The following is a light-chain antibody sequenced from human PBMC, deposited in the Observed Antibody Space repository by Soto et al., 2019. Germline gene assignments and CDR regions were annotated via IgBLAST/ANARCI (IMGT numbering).Light chain of an antibody. CDR2: GAS. CDR1: QSVGSSY. Sequence: EVVLTQSPVTLSLSPGERATLSCRASQSVGSSYLAWYQRKPGQAPRLLIYGASSRATGIPDRFSGRGSGTDSTLTISRLEPEDFAVYYCQQYGSSPITFGQGTRLEIK. CDR3: QQYGSSPIT. J-gene: IGKJ5*01. V-gene: IGKV3-20*01.